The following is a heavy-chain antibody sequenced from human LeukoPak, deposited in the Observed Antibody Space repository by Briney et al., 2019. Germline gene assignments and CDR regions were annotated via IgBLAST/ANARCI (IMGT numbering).Heavy chain of an antibody. Sequence: EASVTVSCTASGYTFTSYDINWVRQATGQGLEWMGWMNPNSGNTGYAQKFQGRVTMTRNTSISTAYMELSSLRSEDTAVYYCARGSITMVRGVTLDYWGQGTLVTVSS. V-gene: IGHV1-8*01. D-gene: IGHD3-10*01. CDR2: MNPNSGNT. J-gene: IGHJ4*02. CDR1: GYTFTSYD. CDR3: ARGSITMVRGVTLDY.